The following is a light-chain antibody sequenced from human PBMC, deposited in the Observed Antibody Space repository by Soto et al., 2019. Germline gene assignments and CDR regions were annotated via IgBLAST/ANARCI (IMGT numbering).Light chain of an antibody. CDR3: QQSYSTPPLN. V-gene: IGKV1-39*01. CDR1: QSISSY. CDR2: AAS. Sequence: DIQMTQSPSSLSASVGDRVTITCRASQSISSYLNWYQQKPGKAPKLLIYAASSLQSGVPSRFSGSGSGTDFTLTISSLQPEDFATYSCQQSYSTPPLNLGGGTKVDIK. J-gene: IGKJ4*01.